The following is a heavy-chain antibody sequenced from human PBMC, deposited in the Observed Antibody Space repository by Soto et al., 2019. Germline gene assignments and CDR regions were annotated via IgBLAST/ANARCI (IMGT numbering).Heavy chain of an antibody. D-gene: IGHD3-22*01. J-gene: IGHJ6*02. CDR1: GFTFSSCS. V-gene: IGHV3-21*01. Sequence: PGGSLRLSCAASGFTFSSCSMNWVRQAPGKGLEWVSSISSSSSYIYYADSVKGRFTISRDNAKNSLYLQMNSLRAEDTAVYYCARGLSHYYDCSGYYSYYGMDVWGQGTTVTVSS. CDR3: ARGLSHYYDCSGYYSYYGMDV. CDR2: ISSSSSYI.